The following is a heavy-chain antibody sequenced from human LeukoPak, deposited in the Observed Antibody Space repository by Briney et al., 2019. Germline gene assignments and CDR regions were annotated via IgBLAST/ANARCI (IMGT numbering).Heavy chain of an antibody. V-gene: IGHV1-2*02. CDR1: GYSFIGHY. J-gene: IGHJ2*01. CDR2: INPKSGGT. CDR3: ARAAYSSTWYSRYFDL. D-gene: IGHD6-13*01. Sequence: ASVKVSCKASGYSFIGHYMHWVRQAPGQGLEWMGWINPKSGGTNYAQKFQGRVTMTRDTSISTAYMDMSSLRSDDTAVYYCARAAYSSTWYSRYFDLWGRGTLVTVSS.